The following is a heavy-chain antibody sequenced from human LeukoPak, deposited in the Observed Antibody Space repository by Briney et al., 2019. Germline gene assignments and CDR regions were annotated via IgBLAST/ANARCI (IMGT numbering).Heavy chain of an antibody. CDR1: GGSISSYC. Sequence: SETLSLTCTVSGGSISSYCWSWIRQPPGKGLEWIGYIYYSGSTNYNPSLKSRVTISVDTSKNQFSLKLSSVAAADTAVYYCARDRAIARSPGDYYGMDVWGQGTTVTVSS. J-gene: IGHJ6*02. D-gene: IGHD6-13*01. CDR2: IYYSGST. CDR3: ARDRAIARSPGDYYGMDV. V-gene: IGHV4-59*01.